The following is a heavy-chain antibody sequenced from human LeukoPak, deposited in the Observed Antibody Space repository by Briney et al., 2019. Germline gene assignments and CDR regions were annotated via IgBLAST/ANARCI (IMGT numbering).Heavy chain of an antibody. D-gene: IGHD3-22*01. CDR1: GGSISSYY. V-gene: IGHV4-4*07. CDR3: ARAYDSSGYYDAFDI. J-gene: IGHJ3*02. Sequence: PSETLSLTCTVSGGSISSYYWSWIRQPAGKGLEWIGRIYTSGSTNYNPSLKSRVTMSVDTSKNQFSLKLSSVTAADTAVYYCARAYDSSGYYDAFDIWGQGTMVTVSS. CDR2: IYTSGST.